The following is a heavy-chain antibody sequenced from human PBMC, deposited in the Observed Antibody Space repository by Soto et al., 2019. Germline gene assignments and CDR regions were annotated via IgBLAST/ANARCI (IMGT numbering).Heavy chain of an antibody. D-gene: IGHD1-1*01. CDR1: GFTFSSYA. J-gene: IGHJ4*02. V-gene: IGHV3-23*01. Sequence: GGSLRLSCAASGFTFSSYAMTWVRQAPGKGLEWVSGISNGGAYTYYADFVKGRFTISRDNPKNTLHLQMNSLRAEDTAVYYCASRDDDGDYWGQGILVTVSS. CDR3: ASRDDDGDY. CDR2: ISNGGAYT.